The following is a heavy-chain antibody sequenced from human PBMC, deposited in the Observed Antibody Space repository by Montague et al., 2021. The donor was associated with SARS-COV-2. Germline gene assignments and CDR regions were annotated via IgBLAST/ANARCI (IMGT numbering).Heavy chain of an antibody. D-gene: IGHD7-27*01. CDR3: ARLSGVAPCCYYEGMDV. Sequence: PALVKPTQTLTLTCTFSGFSLRTAETCVSWIRQPPGKAPQWLARIDWDGDKYYSRTLETRVSISTDTAKTQVVLTMTNVDPMDTATYYCARLSGVAPCCYYEGMDVWGQGTAVTVSS. CDR1: GFSLRTAETC. V-gene: IGHV2-70*11. CDR2: IDWDGDK. J-gene: IGHJ6*02.